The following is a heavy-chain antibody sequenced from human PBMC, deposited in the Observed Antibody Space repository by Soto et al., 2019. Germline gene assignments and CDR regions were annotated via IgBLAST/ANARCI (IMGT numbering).Heavy chain of an antibody. CDR1: GGSISSSSYY. V-gene: IGHV4-39*01. J-gene: IGHJ2*01. Sequence: QLQLQESGPRLVKPSETLSLTCTVSGGSISSSSYYWGWIRRPPGKGLEWIGSISYSGSTYYNPSLKSRVTISVATSKIQFSLKLSSVTDTNTAIYYCARQGFPLPTISGYRRGYFDLWGRGTLVTVSS. CDR3: ARQGFPLPTISGYRRGYFDL. CDR2: ISYSGST. D-gene: IGHD6-13*01.